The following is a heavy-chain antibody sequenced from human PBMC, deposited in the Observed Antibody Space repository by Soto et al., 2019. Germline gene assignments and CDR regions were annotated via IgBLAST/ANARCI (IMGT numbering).Heavy chain of an antibody. CDR2: ISAHNGNT. Sequence: QVHLVQSGAEVKKPGASVKVSCKGSGYAFTTYGITWVRQAPGQGLEWMGWISAHNGNTNYAQKLQGRVTVTRDTSTSTADMELRSLRSDDTALYYCARGRYGDYWGQGALVPVSS. CDR3: ARGRYGDY. V-gene: IGHV1-18*01. J-gene: IGHJ4*02. CDR1: GYAFTTYG. D-gene: IGHD1-1*01.